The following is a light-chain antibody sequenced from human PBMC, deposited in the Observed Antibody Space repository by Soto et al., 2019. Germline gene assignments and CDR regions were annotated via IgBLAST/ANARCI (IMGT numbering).Light chain of an antibody. Sequence: DIQMTQSPSAMSASVGDRVTITCRASQGISKYLAWFQQKPGQGPKRLIYGASNLQSGVPPRFRGSGSETEFTLTIINLQPEDIATYYCLQHNAYPFTFGKGTKLEIK. J-gene: IGKJ2*01. CDR1: QGISKY. CDR2: GAS. CDR3: LQHNAYPFT. V-gene: IGKV1-17*03.